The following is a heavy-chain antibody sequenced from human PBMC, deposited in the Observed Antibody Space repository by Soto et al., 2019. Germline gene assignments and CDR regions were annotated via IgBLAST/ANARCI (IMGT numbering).Heavy chain of an antibody. CDR2: IYPGDSDT. D-gene: IGHD3-22*01. J-gene: IGHJ4*02. CDR1: GYSFTTYW. CDR3: ARHSHRTMIPEYNFDL. Sequence: GESLKISWKASGYSFTTYWIGWVRQMPGKGLEWMGIIYPGDSDTRYSPSFQGQVTISADTSISTAYLQWSSLKASDTAMYYCARHSHRTMIPEYNFDLWGQGTLVTVSS. V-gene: IGHV5-51*01.